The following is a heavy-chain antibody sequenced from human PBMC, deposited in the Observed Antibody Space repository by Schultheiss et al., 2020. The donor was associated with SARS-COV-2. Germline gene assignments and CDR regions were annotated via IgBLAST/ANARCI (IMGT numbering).Heavy chain of an antibody. CDR1: GGTFSSYA. D-gene: IGHD2-2*01. J-gene: IGHJ6*02. CDR3: ARSHESTSGNYQYGMDV. CDR2: INPSGGGA. V-gene: IGHV1-46*01. Sequence: ASVKVSCKASGGTFSSYAISWVRQAPGQGLEWMGIINPSGGGATYAQKFQGRVTMTRDTSTSTAYMELSSLRSEDTAVYYCARSHESTSGNYQYGMDVCGHWSPVTISS.